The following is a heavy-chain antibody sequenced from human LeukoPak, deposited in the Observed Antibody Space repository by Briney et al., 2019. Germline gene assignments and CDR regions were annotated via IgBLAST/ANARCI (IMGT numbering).Heavy chain of an antibody. D-gene: IGHD3-22*01. V-gene: IGHV3-66*01. CDR1: GFTVSSNY. CDR3: ARALAYYDSSGYSFYDY. Sequence: GGSLRLSCAASGFTVSSNYMSWVRQAPGKGLEWVSVIYSGGSTYYADSVKGRFTISRDNSKNTLYLQMNSLRAEDTAVYYCARALAYYDSSGYSFYDYWGQGTLVTVSS. J-gene: IGHJ4*02. CDR2: IYSGGST.